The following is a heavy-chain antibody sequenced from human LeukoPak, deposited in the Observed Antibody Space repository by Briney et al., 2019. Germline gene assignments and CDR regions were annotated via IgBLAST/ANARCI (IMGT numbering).Heavy chain of an antibody. D-gene: IGHD1-26*01. Sequence: SETLSLTCTVSVASISSGDYYWSWIRQPPGKGLEWIGYIYYSGSTYYNPSLKSRVTISVDTSKKQFSLKLSSVTAADTAVYYCARSGVVGATWGGWFDPWGQGTLVTVSS. J-gene: IGHJ5*02. CDR1: VASISSGDYY. V-gene: IGHV4-30-4*02. CDR2: IYYSGST. CDR3: ARSGVVGATWGGWFDP.